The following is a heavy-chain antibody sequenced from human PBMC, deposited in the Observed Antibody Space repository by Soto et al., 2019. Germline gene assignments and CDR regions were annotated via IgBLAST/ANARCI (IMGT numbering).Heavy chain of an antibody. D-gene: IGHD6-19*01. J-gene: IGHJ6*02. Sequence: PGESLKISCKGSGYSFTSYWISWVRQMPGKGLEWMGRIDPSDSYTNYSPSFQGHVTISADKSISTAYLQWSSLKASDTAMYYCARDRIAVAPYLDYYYGMDVWGQGTTVTVSS. V-gene: IGHV5-10-1*01. CDR3: ARDRIAVAPYLDYYYGMDV. CDR2: IDPSDSYT. CDR1: GYSFTSYW.